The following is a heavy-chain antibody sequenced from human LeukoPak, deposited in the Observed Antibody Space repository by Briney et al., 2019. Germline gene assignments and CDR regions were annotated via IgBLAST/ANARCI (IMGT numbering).Heavy chain of an antibody. CDR3: AASGAYNNIY. CDR1: GFTFSSYI. CDR2: ISSSSSHI. V-gene: IGHV3-21*01. J-gene: IGHJ4*02. D-gene: IGHD4-11*01. Sequence: GGSLRLSCAASGFTFSSYIRNCVRQAPGKGLEGVSSISSSSSHIYDADSVKCRFTISRDNAKNSLYLQMNSLRAEDTAVYYCAASGAYNNIYWGQGTLVTVSS.